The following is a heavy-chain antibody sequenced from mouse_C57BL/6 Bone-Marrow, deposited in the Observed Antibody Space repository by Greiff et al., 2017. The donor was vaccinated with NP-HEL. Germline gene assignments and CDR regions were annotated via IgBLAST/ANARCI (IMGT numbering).Heavy chain of an antibody. V-gene: IGHV14-3*01. Sequence: VQLQQSVAELVRPGASVKLSCTASGFNIKNTYMYWVKQRPEQGLEWIGRIDPANGNTKYAPKFQGKATITADTSSNTAYLQFSRLTSEDTAIYCCATPWDYCGSSHYFDYWGQGATLTVSS. CDR1: GFNIKNTY. J-gene: IGHJ2*01. CDR3: ATPWDYCGSSHYFDY. D-gene: IGHD1-1*01. CDR2: IDPANGNT.